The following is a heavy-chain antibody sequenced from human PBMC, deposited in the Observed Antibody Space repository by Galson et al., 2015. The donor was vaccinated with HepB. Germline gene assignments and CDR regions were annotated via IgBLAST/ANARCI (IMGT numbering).Heavy chain of an antibody. CDR1: GGTFSSYA. CDR2: IIPIFGTA. J-gene: IGHJ3*02. D-gene: IGHD5-12*01. V-gene: IGHV1-69*01. Sequence: QSGAEVKKPGESLKISCKASGGTFSSYAISWVRQAPGQGLEWMGGIIPIFGTANYAQKFQGRVTITADESTSTAYMELSSLRSEDTAVYYCARGVNIVATPGAFDIWGQGTMVTVSS. CDR3: ARGVNIVATPGAFDI.